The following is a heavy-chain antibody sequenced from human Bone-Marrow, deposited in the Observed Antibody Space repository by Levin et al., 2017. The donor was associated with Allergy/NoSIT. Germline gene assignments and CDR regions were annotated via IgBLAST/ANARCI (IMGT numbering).Heavy chain of an antibody. CDR2: IYYNGGT. J-gene: IGHJ5*02. Sequence: LRLSCTVSGASISRADYYWNWIRQLPGTGLEWIGYIYYNGGTYYNPSLKSRLTFSVDMSKNQFSLKLSSVTAADTAMYYCARSRTCSGGTCYSVVGWLDPWGQGMPVTVSS. CDR3: ARSRTCSGGTCYSVVGWLDP. D-gene: IGHD2-15*01. CDR1: GASISRADYY. V-gene: IGHV4-31*02.